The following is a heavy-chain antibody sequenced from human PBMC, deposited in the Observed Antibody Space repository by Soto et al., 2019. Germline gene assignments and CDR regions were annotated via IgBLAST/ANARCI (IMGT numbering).Heavy chain of an antibody. CDR1: GFTFSSYA. CDR2: ISGSGGST. Sequence: EVQLLESGGGLVQPGGSLRLSCAASGFTFSSYAMSWVRQAPGKGLEWVSAISGSGGSTYYADSVKGRFTISRDNSNNTLYLQMNSLRAEDTAVYYCAKPTLFSSSWYFGAFDIWGQGTMVTVSS. CDR3: AKPTLFSSSWYFGAFDI. D-gene: IGHD6-13*01. J-gene: IGHJ3*02. V-gene: IGHV3-23*01.